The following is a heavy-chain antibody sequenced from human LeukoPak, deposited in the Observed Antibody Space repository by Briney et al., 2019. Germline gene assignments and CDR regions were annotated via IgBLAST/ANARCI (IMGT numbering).Heavy chain of an antibody. CDR1: GDSISSNSAA. V-gene: IGHV6-1*01. CDR3: ARGTSGWYQAFDY. CDR2: TYYRSKWFN. J-gene: IGHJ4*02. D-gene: IGHD6-19*01. Sequence: SQTLSHTCAISGDSISSNSAAWNWIRQSPSRGLEWLGRTYYRSKWFNDYAGSVKSRININADTSKNQFSLQLNSVTPEDTAVYYCARGTSGWYQAFDYWGQGTLGTVSS.